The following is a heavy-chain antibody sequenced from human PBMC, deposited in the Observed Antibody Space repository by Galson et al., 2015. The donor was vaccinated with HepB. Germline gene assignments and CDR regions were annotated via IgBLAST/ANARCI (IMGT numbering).Heavy chain of an antibody. V-gene: IGHV2-5*02. D-gene: IGHD3/OR15-3a*01. CDR1: GFSLNSRGVG. CDR3: AHMDLGLTSFAY. Sequence: PALVKPTQTLTLTCTFSGFSLNSRGVGVGWIRQPPGKALEWLALIFLDDDQRYTPLLKSRLSVTKETSKNQVVLKLTSVDPVDTATYYCAHMDLGLTSFAYWGQGTLVTVSS. J-gene: IGHJ4*02. CDR2: IFLDDDQ.